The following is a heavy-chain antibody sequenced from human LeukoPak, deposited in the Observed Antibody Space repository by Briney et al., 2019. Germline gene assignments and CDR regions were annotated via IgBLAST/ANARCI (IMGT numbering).Heavy chain of an antibody. CDR2: INPNSGGT. Sequence: GASVKVSCKASGYTFTGYYMHWVRQAPGQGLEWMGRINPNSGGTNYAQKFQGRVTMTRDTSISTAYMELSRLRSDDTAVYYCAREGSGRLLRRYYYYMDVWGKGTTVTVSS. CDR3: AREGSGRLLRRYYYYMDV. V-gene: IGHV1-2*06. CDR1: GYTFTGYY. J-gene: IGHJ6*03. D-gene: IGHD6-25*01.